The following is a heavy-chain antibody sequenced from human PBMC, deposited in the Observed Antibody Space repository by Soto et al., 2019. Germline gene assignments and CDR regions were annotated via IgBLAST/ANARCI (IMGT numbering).Heavy chain of an antibody. CDR1: GFTFSSYA. D-gene: IGHD3-10*01. CDR2: ISASGGST. Sequence: GTLRLSCAAAGFTFSSYAMSWVRQAPGKGLEWVSAISASGGSTYYADCVKGRFTISRDNSKNTLYLQMNSLRDEDTAVYYCAKAQYYYGSGSNVGDSYYGMDVWGQGTTVTASS. J-gene: IGHJ6*02. V-gene: IGHV3-23*01. CDR3: AKAQYYYGSGSNVGDSYYGMDV.